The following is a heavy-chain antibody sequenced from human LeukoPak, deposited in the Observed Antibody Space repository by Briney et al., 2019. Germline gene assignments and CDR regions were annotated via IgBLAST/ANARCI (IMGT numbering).Heavy chain of an antibody. CDR2: IHATGPT. J-gene: IGHJ4*02. CDR3: ARHDAGIAARPFDN. V-gene: IGHV4-4*09. CDR1: GGSISTYY. Sequence: SETLSLTCTVSGGSISTYYWSWIRRPPGKGLEWIAYIHATGPTNYNPSLKSRITISVDTSKNQFSLKLSSVTAADTAVYYCARHDAGIAARPFDNWGQGTLVTVSS. D-gene: IGHD6-6*01.